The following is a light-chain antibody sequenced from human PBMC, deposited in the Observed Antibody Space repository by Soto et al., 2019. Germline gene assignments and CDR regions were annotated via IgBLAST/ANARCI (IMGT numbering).Light chain of an antibody. V-gene: IGKV3-20*01. J-gene: IGKJ1*01. CDR3: QQYGSSPPT. Sequence: EIVLTQSPGTLSLSPGERATLSCRASQSVSSSLAWYQQKTGQAPRLLISGASSRATGIPDRFSGSGSETDFTLTISRLEPEDFALYYCQQYGSSPPTFGQGTKVEIK. CDR1: QSVSSSL. CDR2: GAS.